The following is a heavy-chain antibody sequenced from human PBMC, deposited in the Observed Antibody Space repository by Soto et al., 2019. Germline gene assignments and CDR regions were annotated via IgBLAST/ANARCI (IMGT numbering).Heavy chain of an antibody. J-gene: IGHJ5*02. CDR1: GGSISSSNW. V-gene: IGHV4-4*02. D-gene: IGHD2-15*01. CDR3: ARESCSGGSCYSGWFDP. Sequence: SETLSLTCAVSGGSISSSNWWSWVRQPPGKGLEWIGEIYHSGSTNYNPSLKSRVTISVDKSKNQFSLKLSSVTAADTAVYYCARESCSGGSCYSGWFDPWGQGTLVTVSS. CDR2: IYHSGST.